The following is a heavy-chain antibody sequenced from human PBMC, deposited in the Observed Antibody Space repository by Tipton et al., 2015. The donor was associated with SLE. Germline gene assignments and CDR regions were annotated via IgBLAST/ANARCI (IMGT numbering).Heavy chain of an antibody. Sequence: VQLVQSGAEVKKSGESLKISCEGSGYSFSGYWIGWVRQMPGKGLEWMGIIYPDDSDTRYSPSFQGQVTISADKSIRTAYLQWSSLKASDTGMYYCSRYMGDTLVKSWFDPWGQGTLVTVSS. J-gene: IGHJ5*02. CDR2: IYPDDSDT. CDR1: GYSFSGYW. V-gene: IGHV5-51*03. D-gene: IGHD3-22*01. CDR3: SRYMGDTLVKSWFDP.